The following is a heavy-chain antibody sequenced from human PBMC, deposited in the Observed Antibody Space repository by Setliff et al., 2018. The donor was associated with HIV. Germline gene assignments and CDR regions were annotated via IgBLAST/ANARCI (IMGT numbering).Heavy chain of an antibody. J-gene: IGHJ4*02. CDR1: GGPIIRRDYY. V-gene: IGHV4-39*01. CDR3: ARLQPSVADRSYFDH. Sequence: SEILSLTCTISGGPIIRRDYYWGWIRQPPGKGLQWIGSIHYSGSTYYQPSLRSRVSISVDTAKNQFSLNLKSVTAADTAVYYCARLQPSVADRSYFDHWGQGTLVTVSS. CDR2: IHYSGST. D-gene: IGHD6-19*01.